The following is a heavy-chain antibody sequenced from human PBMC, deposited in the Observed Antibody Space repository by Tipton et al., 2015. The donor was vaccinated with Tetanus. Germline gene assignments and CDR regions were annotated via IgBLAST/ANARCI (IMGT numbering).Heavy chain of an antibody. Sequence: SLRLSCAASGFTFSDYYMSWIRQAPGKGLEWVSYISSSGSTIYYADSVKGRFTISRDNAKNSLYLQMNSLRAEDTAVYYCARDGRSVVGAQYYFDYWGQGTLVTVSS. V-gene: IGHV3-11*01. D-gene: IGHD1-26*01. CDR2: ISSSGSTI. J-gene: IGHJ4*02. CDR1: GFTFSDYY. CDR3: ARDGRSVVGAQYYFDY.